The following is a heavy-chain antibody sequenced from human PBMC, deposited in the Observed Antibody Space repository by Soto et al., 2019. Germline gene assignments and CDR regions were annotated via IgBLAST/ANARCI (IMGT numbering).Heavy chain of an antibody. CDR1: GFIFSGYA. D-gene: IGHD3-3*01. CDR3: AKETSASEIDY. Sequence: QVQLVESGGGVVQPGRSLRLSCAASGFIFSGYAMHWVRQAPGKGLEWVAVISYDGNTKYYADSVKGRFTVSRDNSKNKMYVQMKKLSAEDTAMYYCAKETSASEIDYWGQGTLVTVSS. CDR2: ISYDGNTK. J-gene: IGHJ4*02. V-gene: IGHV3-30-3*01.